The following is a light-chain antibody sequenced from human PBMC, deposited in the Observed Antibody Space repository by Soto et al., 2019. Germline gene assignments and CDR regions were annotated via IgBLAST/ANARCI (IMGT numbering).Light chain of an antibody. CDR2: GAL. Sequence: EVVLTQSPCTLSLSPLEGSTLSCRASQSVVTSYLAWYQQKYGQSPRLLIYGALYRAPGIPDRFSGSGSGTDFTLSISRLEPEDFAVYYCQYYDESMWTFGRGTKVDIK. V-gene: IGKV3-20*01. CDR3: QYYDESMWT. CDR1: QSVVTSY. J-gene: IGKJ1*01.